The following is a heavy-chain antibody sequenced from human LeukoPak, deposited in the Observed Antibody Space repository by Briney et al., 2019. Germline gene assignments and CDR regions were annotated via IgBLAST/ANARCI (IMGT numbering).Heavy chain of an antibody. CDR1: GVSISSYY. D-gene: IGHD6-19*01. CDR3: ARVPEAVDETYYFDY. Sequence: SETLSLTCTVSGVSISSYYWSWIRQPPGKGPEWIGYIYYSGSTNYNPSLKSRVTISVDTSKNQFSLKLSSVTAADTAVYYCARVPEAVDETYYFDYWGQGTLVTVSS. J-gene: IGHJ4*02. CDR2: IYYSGST. V-gene: IGHV4-59*01.